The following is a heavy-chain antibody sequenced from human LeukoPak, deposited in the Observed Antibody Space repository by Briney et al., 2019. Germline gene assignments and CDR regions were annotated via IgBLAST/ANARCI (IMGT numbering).Heavy chain of an antibody. D-gene: IGHD3-22*01. CDR2: IYHTGST. CDR1: GHSIINSFY. J-gene: IGHJ1*01. CDR3: ATAVDSSGFSTFQY. V-gene: IGHV4-38-2*02. Sequence: PSETLSLTCTVSGHSIINSFYWGWIRQPPGKGLEWIGSIYHTGSTYYNPSLKSRVTISVDTSKNQFSLKLKSVTAADTAVYYCATAVDSSGFSTFQYWGQGTLVTVSS.